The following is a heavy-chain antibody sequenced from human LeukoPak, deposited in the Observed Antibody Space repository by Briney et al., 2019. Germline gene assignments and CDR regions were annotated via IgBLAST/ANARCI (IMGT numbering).Heavy chain of an antibody. Sequence: SETLSLTCTVSGGSISSYYWSWIRQPPGKGLEWIGYIYYSGSTNYNPSLKSRVTISVDTSKNQFSLKLSSVTAADTAVYYCARENPYGDYVDYWGQGTLVTVSS. CDR2: IYYSGST. V-gene: IGHV4-59*01. CDR3: ARENPYGDYVDY. CDR1: GGSISSYY. J-gene: IGHJ4*02. D-gene: IGHD4-17*01.